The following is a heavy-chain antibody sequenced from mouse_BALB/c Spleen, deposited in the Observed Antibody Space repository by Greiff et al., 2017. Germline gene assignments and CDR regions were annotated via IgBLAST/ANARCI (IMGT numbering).Heavy chain of an antibody. D-gene: IGHD1-1*01. CDR3: ARSTYYYGSSYAPWFAY. J-gene: IGHJ3*01. CDR1: GFTFSSFG. CDR2: ISSGSSTI. Sequence: EVKLVESGGGLVQPGGSRKLSCAASGFTFSSFGMHWVRQAPEKGLEWVAYISSGSSTIYYADTVKGRFTISRDNPKNTLFLQMTSLRSEDTAMYYCARSTYYYGSSYAPWFAYWGQGTLVTVSA. V-gene: IGHV5-17*02.